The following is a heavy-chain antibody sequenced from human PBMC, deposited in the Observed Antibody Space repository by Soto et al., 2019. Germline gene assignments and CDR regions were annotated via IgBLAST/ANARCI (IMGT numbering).Heavy chain of an antibody. CDR1: GGSIFSDD. CDR3: ARGYWFDP. J-gene: IGHJ5*02. CDR2: ISRGGSS. Sequence: SETLSLTCTVSGGSIFSDDWTWIRQPPGMGLEWIGYISRGGSSRYAPSLKGRVTFSTDTSKNQVSLKLTYVTVADTAVYYCARGYWFDPWGPGTLVTVSS. V-gene: IGHV4-59*01.